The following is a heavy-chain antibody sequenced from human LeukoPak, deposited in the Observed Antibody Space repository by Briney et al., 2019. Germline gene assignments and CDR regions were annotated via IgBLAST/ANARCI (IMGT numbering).Heavy chain of an antibody. J-gene: IGHJ4*02. D-gene: IGHD3-22*01. CDR3: ARGRMFRPYYYDSSGSYPHFDY. V-gene: IGHV3-13*01. CDR1: GFTFSSYD. CDR2: IGTAGDT. Sequence: GGSLRLSCAASGFTFSSYDMHWVRQATGKGLEWVSAIGTAGDTYYPGSVKGRFTISRENAKNSLYLQMNSLRAGDTAVYYCARGRMFRPYYYDSSGSYPHFDYWGQGTLVTVSS.